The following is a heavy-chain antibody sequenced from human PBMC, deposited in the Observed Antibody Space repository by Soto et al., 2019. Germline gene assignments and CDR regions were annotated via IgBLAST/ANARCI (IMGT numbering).Heavy chain of an antibody. J-gene: IGHJ6*03. CDR3: AREGLGYCSGGSCYPYNAYYYYYYMDV. V-gene: IGHV3-11*01. D-gene: IGHD2-15*01. CDR2: ISSSGSTI. CDR1: GFTFSDYY. Sequence: GGSLRLSCAASGFTFSDYYMSWIRQAPGKGLEWVSYISSSGSTIYYADSVKGRFTISRDNAKNSLYLQMNNLRAEDTAVYYCAREGLGYCSGGSCYPYNAYYYYYYMDVWGKGTTVTVSS.